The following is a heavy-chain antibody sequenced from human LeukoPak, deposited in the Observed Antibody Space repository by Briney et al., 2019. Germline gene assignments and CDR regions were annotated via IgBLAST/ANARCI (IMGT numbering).Heavy chain of an antibody. V-gene: IGHV1-2*02. J-gene: IGHJ3*02. D-gene: IGHD2-21*01. CDR3: ARDRGVFAVTAFDI. CDR2: INPNSGGT. Sequence: GASVKVSCKASGYTFTGYYMHWVRQAPGQGLEWMGWINPNSGGTNYAQKFQGRVTMTRDTSISTAYMELSRLRSDDTAVYYCARDRGVFAVTAFDIWGQGTMVTVSS. CDR1: GYTFTGYY.